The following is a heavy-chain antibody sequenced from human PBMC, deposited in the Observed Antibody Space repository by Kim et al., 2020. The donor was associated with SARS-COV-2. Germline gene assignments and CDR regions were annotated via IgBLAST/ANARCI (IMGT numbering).Heavy chain of an antibody. J-gene: IGHJ5*02. CDR1: GGTFSSFV. Sequence: SVKVSCKASGGTFSSFVFSWVRQAPGQGLEWMGGIIPLYDTTIYAQTFKGRVTITADESTSTAYMELSSLRSEDTAVYYCAIQRDGYNYAIDPWGQGTVVTVST. V-gene: IGHV1-69*13. CDR2: IIPLYDTT. CDR3: AIQRDGYNYAIDP. D-gene: IGHD5-12*01.